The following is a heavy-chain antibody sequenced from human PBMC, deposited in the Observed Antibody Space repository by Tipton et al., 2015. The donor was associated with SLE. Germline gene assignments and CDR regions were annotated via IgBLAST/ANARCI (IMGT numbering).Heavy chain of an antibody. CDR2: IYHSGST. V-gene: IGHV4-4*02. J-gene: IGHJ4*02. CDR3: ASYGDYSGYDGRDY. Sequence: GLVKPSGTLSLTCAVSGGSISSSNWWSWVRQPPGKGLEWIGEIYHSGSTNYNPSLKSRVTISVDKSKKQFSVKVSSVTAADTAVYYCASYGDYSGYDGRDYWGQGTLVTVSS. CDR1: GGSISSSNW. D-gene: IGHD5-12*01.